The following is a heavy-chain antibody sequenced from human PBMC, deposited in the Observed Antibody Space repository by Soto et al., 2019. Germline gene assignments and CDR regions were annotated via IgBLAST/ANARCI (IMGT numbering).Heavy chain of an antibody. CDR3: ARDRTRQQWLDLDY. CDR2: ISAYNGNT. CDR1: GYTFTSYG. Sequence: ASVKVSCKASGYTFTSYGISWVRQAPGQGLEWMGWISAYNGNTNYAQKLQGRVTMTTDTSTSTAYMELRSLRSDDTAVYYCARDRTRQQWLDLDYWSQGTLVTVSS. J-gene: IGHJ4*02. D-gene: IGHD6-19*01. V-gene: IGHV1-18*01.